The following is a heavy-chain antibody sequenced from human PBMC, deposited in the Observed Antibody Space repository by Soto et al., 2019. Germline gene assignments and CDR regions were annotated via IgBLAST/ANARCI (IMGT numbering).Heavy chain of an antibody. CDR1: GFMFSRYA. V-gene: IGHV3-30-3*01. CDR3: ARSRSGAVPDSFGY. Sequence: QVQLVESGGRVVQPGGSLRLSCAAPGFMFSRYAIHWVRQAPGKGLEWVAVISKDGSVNYYADSVRGRFSISRDKSKNTVYLEMNGMRDDDTAVFYCARSRSGAVPDSFGYWGQGTLVTVSS. J-gene: IGHJ1*01. CDR2: ISKDGSVN. D-gene: IGHD3-3*01.